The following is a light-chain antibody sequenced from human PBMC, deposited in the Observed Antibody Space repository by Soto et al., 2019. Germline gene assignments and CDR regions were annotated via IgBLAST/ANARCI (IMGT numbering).Light chain of an antibody. CDR1: QSVSRD. Sequence: EIVLTQSPATLSLFPGERATLSCRSSQSVSRDLAWYQQKPGQAPRLLIYDVAKRSTGIPARFSSSGSETDFTLTISSRGPEDFAVYYCQQRSNWPSPFAQGTKLEIK. CDR2: DVA. V-gene: IGKV3-11*01. J-gene: IGKJ2*01. CDR3: QQRSNWPSP.